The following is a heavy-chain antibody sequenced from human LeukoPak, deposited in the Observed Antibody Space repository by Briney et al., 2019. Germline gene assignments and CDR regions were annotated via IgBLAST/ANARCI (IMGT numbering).Heavy chain of an antibody. V-gene: IGHV1-69*02. Sequence: SVKVSCKASGGTFSSYTISWVRQAPGQGLEWMRRIIPILGIANYAQKFQGRVTITADKSTSTAYMELSSLRSEDTAVYYCARALGYDPPAYWGQGTLVTVSS. CDR1: GGTFSSYT. D-gene: IGHD5-12*01. CDR3: ARALGYDPPAY. J-gene: IGHJ4*02. CDR2: IIPILGIA.